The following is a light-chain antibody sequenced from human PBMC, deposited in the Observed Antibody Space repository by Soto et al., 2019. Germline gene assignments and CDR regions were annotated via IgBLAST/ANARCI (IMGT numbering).Light chain of an antibody. CDR2: ATS. V-gene: IGKV3-20*01. CDR1: QSVSSSY. Sequence: DIVLTQSPGPLSLSPGERATLSCRASQSVSSSYLAWYQQRPGQAPRLLIFATSRRATDIPDRFSGSGSGTDFTLAIRRLEPEDFAVYYCHQFGYSPRTFGQGTKVDIK. CDR3: HQFGYSPRT. J-gene: IGKJ1*01.